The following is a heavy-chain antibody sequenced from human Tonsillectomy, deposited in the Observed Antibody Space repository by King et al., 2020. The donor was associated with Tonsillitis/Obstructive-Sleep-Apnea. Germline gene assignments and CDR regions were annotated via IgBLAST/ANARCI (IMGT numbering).Heavy chain of an antibody. V-gene: IGHV3-23*04. CDR2: ISGSGGST. J-gene: IGHJ5*02. CDR3: AKDLGWGPGPKYYYDSSGRFDP. D-gene: IGHD3-22*01. CDR1: GFTFSSYA. Sequence: QLVQSGGGLVQPGGSLRLSCAASGFTFSSYAMSWVRQAPGKGLEWVSAISGSGGSTYYADSVKGRFTISRDNSKNTLYLQMNSLRAEDTAVYYCAKDLGWGPGPKYYYDSSGRFDPWGQGTLVTVSS.